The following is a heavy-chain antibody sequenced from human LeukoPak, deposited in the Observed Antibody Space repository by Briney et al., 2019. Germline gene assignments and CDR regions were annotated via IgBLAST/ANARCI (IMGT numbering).Heavy chain of an antibody. V-gene: IGHV4-34*01. CDR3: ARELAARPFYYYYYMDV. CDR1: GGSFSGYY. CDR2: INHSGST. D-gene: IGHD6-6*01. J-gene: IGHJ6*03. Sequence: PSETLSLTCAVYGGSFSGYYWSWIRQPPGKGLEWIGEINHSGSTNYNPSLKSRVTISVDKSKNQFSLNLSSVTAADTAVYYCARELAARPFYYYYYMDVWGKGTTVTVSS.